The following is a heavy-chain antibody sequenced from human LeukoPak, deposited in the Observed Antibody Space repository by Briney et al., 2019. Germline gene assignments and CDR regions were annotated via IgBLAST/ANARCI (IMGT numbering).Heavy chain of an antibody. CDR2: IRYDGSNK. CDR1: GFTFSSYG. V-gene: IGHV3-30*02. CDR3: AKSPDYSSSAAFDY. J-gene: IGHJ4*02. D-gene: IGHD6-6*01. Sequence: PGGSLRLSCAASGFTFSSYGMHWVRQAPGKGLEWVAFIRYDGSNKYYADSVKGRFTISRDNSKNTLYLQMNSLRAEDTAVYYCAKSPDYSSSAAFDYWGQGTLVTVSS.